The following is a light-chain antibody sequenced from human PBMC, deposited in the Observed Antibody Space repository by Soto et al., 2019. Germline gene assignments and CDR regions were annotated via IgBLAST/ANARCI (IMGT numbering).Light chain of an antibody. CDR1: QSISSW. V-gene: IGKV1-5*03. Sequence: DIQMTQSPSTLSASVGDRVTITCRASQSISSWLAWYQQKPGKAPKLLIYKASSLKSGVPSRFSGSVSGTEFTLTSSSLQPDDFATYYCQQYNSYPFTFGGGTKVEIK. CDR2: KAS. J-gene: IGKJ4*01. CDR3: QQYNSYPFT.